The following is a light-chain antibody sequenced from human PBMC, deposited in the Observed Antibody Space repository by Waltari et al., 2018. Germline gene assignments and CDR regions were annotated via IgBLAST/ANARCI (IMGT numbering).Light chain of an antibody. Sequence: SYELTQPPSVSVSPGQTARITCSGDALPKQYAYWYQQKPGQAPVLVIYNDSGRPSGIPELVSGSSSGTTVTLTISGVQAEDEADYYCQSADSSGTYVVFGGGTKLTVL. CDR3: QSADSSGTYVV. CDR2: NDS. V-gene: IGLV3-25*03. CDR1: ALPKQY. J-gene: IGLJ2*01.